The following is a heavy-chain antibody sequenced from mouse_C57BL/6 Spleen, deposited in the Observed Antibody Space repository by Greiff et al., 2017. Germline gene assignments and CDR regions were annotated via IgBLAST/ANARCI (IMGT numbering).Heavy chain of an antibody. Sequence: QVQLQQSGAELMKPGASVKLSCKATGYTFTGYWIEWVKQRPGHGLEWIGELLPGSGSTNYNEKFKGKATFTADTSSNTAYMQLSSLTTEDSALYYCARSYGSSYEGYYYAMDYWGQGTSVTVSS. CDR2: LLPGSGST. J-gene: IGHJ4*01. CDR1: GYTFTGYW. D-gene: IGHD1-1*01. CDR3: ARSYGSSYEGYYYAMDY. V-gene: IGHV1-9*01.